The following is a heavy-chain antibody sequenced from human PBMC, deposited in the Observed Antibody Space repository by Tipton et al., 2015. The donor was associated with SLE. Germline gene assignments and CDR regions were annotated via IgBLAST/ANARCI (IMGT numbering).Heavy chain of an antibody. J-gene: IGHJ4*02. Sequence: LRLSCTVSGGSISSSNYYWGWIRQSPEKGLEWIGYLSYSGSTNYNPSLESRVTISVDTSKNQFSLKLSSVTAADTAVYYCATQGYYDSSFDYWGQGTLVTVSS. CDR3: ATQGYYDSSFDY. V-gene: IGHV4-61*05. CDR2: LSYSGST. CDR1: GGSISSSNYY. D-gene: IGHD3-16*01.